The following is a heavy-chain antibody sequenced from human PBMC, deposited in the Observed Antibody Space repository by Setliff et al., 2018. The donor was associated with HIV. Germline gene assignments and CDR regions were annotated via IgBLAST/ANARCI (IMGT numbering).Heavy chain of an antibody. Sequence: PSETLSLTCAVSGDSVSGSYWSWIRQPAGRGLEWIGRVHNSAGSNYNPSLKSRVTISVDTSKNQFSLTLNSVTAADTAVYYCARGSRQLTIFGVVFKTNYYFMDVWGKGTAVTVSS. J-gene: IGHJ6*03. CDR1: GDSVSGSY. CDR2: VHNSAGS. V-gene: IGHV4-59*10. CDR3: ARGSRQLTIFGVVFKTNYYFMDV. D-gene: IGHD3-3*01.